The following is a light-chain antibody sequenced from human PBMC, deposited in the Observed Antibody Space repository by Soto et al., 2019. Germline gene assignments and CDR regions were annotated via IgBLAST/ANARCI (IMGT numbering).Light chain of an antibody. CDR2: GNS. Sequence: QSLLTQPPSVSGAPGQRVTISCTGSSYNIGAGYDVHWYQQLPGTAPKLLIYGNSNRPSGVPDRFSGSKSGTSASLAITGLQAEDEADYYCQSYDSSLSGFYVFGTGTKLTVL. CDR3: QSYDSSLSGFYV. CDR1: SYNIGAGYD. V-gene: IGLV1-40*01. J-gene: IGLJ1*01.